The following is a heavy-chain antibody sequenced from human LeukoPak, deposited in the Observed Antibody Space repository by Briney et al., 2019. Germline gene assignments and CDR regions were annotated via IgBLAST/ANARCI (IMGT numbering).Heavy chain of an antibody. D-gene: IGHD2-2*01. CDR1: GYPFTSYD. Sequence: ASVKVSCKASGYPFTSYDINWVRQATGQGLEWVGWINPNSGSTDSAQKFQGRVTMTANTSISTAYMELNNLRSEDTAVYYCARLVGCGSTNCYSPDNWFDPWGQGTLVTVSS. CDR2: INPNSGST. V-gene: IGHV1-8*02. J-gene: IGHJ5*02. CDR3: ARLVGCGSTNCYSPDNWFDP.